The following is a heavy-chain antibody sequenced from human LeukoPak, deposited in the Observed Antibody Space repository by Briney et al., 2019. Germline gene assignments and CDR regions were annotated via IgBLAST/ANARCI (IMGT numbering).Heavy chain of an antibody. Sequence: GGSLRLSCAAFGFSFNESYMTWIRQAPGKGLEWVAYISGRSYSMYYADSVKGRFNISRGNSLNSLFLHMSSLRVDDTAVYYCVRGKRRFDYWGQGTLVTVSS. CDR1: GFSFNESY. V-gene: IGHV3-11*01. J-gene: IGHJ4*02. CDR3: VRGKRRFDY. CDR2: ISGRSYSM.